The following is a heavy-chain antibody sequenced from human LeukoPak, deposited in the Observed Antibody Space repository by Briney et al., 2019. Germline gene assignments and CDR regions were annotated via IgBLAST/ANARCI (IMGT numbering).Heavy chain of an antibody. J-gene: IGHJ3*02. CDR1: GFTFSSYS. CDR2: ISSSSSYI. CDR3: ARSPIAARPITFDAFDI. D-gene: IGHD6-6*01. Sequence: GGSLRLSCAASGFTFSSYSMNWVRQAPGKGLEWVSSISSSSSYIYYADSVKGRFTIPRDNAKNSLYLQMNSLRAEDTAVYYCARSPIAARPITFDAFDIWGQGTMVTVSS. V-gene: IGHV3-21*01.